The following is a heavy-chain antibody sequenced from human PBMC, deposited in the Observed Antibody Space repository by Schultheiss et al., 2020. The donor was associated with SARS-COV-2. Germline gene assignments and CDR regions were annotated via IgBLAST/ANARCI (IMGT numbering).Heavy chain of an antibody. J-gene: IGHJ4*02. CDR3: AGRDGYNRAYDY. Sequence: SETLSLTCAVYGGSFSGYYWSWIRQPPGKRLEWIGEINHSGSTNYNPSLKSRVTISVDTSKNQFSLKLSSVTAADTAVYYCAGRDGYNRAYDYWGQGTLVTVSS. CDR2: INHSGST. CDR1: GGSFSGYY. D-gene: IGHD5-24*01. V-gene: IGHV4-34*01.